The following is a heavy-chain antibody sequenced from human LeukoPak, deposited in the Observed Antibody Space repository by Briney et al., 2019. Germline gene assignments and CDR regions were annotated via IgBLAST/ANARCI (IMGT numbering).Heavy chain of an antibody. V-gene: IGHV3-30*03. D-gene: IGHD3-22*01. CDR1: GFSFSNYG. CDR3: ASLAPPDYYDSSGYNWFDP. CDR2: ISYDGSNK. Sequence: GRSLRLSCAASGFSFSNYGMHWVRQAPGKGLEWVAVISYDGSNKYYADSGKGRFTISRDNSKNTLYLQMHSLRAEDTAVYYCASLAPPDYYDSSGYNWFDPWGQGTLVTVSS. J-gene: IGHJ5*02.